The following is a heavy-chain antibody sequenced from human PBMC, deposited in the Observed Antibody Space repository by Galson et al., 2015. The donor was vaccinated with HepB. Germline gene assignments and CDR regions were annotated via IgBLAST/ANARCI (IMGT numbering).Heavy chain of an antibody. V-gene: IGHV3-30*18. J-gene: IGHJ4*02. CDR2: ISYDGSNK. D-gene: IGHD3-10*01. CDR3: AKEFLWFGELLVPLDY. CDR1: GFTFSSYG. Sequence: SLRLSCAASGFTFSSYGMHWVRQAPGKGLEWVAVISYDGSNKYYADSVKGRFTISRDNSKNTLYLQMNSLRAEDTAVYYCAKEFLWFGELLVPLDYWGQGTLVTVSS.